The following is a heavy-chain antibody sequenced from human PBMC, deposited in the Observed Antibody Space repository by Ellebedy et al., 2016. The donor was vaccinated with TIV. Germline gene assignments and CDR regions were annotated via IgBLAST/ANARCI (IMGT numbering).Heavy chain of an antibody. CDR3: VRGVMSYYYGMDV. Sequence: GGSLRLSCAASGFTFSSYAMSWVRQAPGKGLEWVSAISGSGGSTYYADSVKGRFTISRDNSKNTLYLQMNSLRAEDTAVYYSVRGVMSYYYGMDVWGQGTTVTVSS. J-gene: IGHJ6*02. CDR2: ISGSGGST. CDR1: GFTFSSYA. D-gene: IGHD3-10*01. V-gene: IGHV3-23*01.